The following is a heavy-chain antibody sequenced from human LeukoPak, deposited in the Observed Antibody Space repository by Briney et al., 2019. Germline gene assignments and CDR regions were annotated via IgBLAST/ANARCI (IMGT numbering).Heavy chain of an antibody. CDR3: ATGLLWFGGPYYYGMDV. J-gene: IGHJ6*02. D-gene: IGHD3-10*01. CDR2: INPNSGGT. Sequence: GASVKVSCKASGYTFTGYYMHWVRQAPGQGLEWMGWINPNSGGTNYAQKFQGRVTMTEDTSTDTAYMELSSLRSEDTAVYYCATGLLWFGGPYYYGMDVWGQGTTITVSS. CDR1: GYTFTGYY. V-gene: IGHV1-2*02.